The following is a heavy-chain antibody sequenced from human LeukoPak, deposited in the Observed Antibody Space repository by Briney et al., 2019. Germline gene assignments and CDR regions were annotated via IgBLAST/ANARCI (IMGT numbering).Heavy chain of an antibody. CDR2: IIPIFGTA. CDR1: GGTFSSYA. D-gene: IGHD3-22*01. V-gene: IGHV1-69*06. CDR3: ARLHYYDSSGYYNVPFDY. Sequence: GASVKVSCKASGGTFSSYAISWVRQAPGQGLEWMGGIIPIFGTANYAQKFQGRVTITADKSTSTAYMELSSLRSEDTAVYYCARLHYYDSSGYYNVPFDYWGQGTLVTVSS. J-gene: IGHJ4*02.